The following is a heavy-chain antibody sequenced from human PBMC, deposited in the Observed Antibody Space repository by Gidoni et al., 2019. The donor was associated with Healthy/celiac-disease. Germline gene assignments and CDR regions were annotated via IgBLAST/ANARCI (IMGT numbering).Heavy chain of an antibody. D-gene: IGHD4-17*01. J-gene: IGHJ5*02. CDR2: ISAYNGNT. CDR1: GYTFTSYG. V-gene: IGHV1-18*01. Sequence: QVQLVQSGAEVKKPGASVNVSCKASGYTFTSYGISWVRQAPGQGLEWMGWISAYNGNTNYAQKLQGRVTMTTDTSTSTAYMELRSLRSDDTAVYYCARDLALAPTTVTLRSNWFDPWGQGTLVTVSS. CDR3: ARDLALAPTTVTLRSNWFDP.